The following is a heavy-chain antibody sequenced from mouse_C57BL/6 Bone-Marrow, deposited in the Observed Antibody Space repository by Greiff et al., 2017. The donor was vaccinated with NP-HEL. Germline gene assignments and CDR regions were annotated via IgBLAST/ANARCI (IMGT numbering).Heavy chain of an antibody. CDR1: GYTFTSYW. CDR2: IHPNSGST. CDR3: ARWIGYYGSSFYAMDY. D-gene: IGHD1-1*01. Sequence: QVQLQQPGAELVKPGASVKLSCKASGYTFTSYWMHWVKQRPGQGLEWIGMIHPNSGSTNYNEKFKSKATLTVDKSSSTAYMQLSSLTSEDSAVYYCARWIGYYGSSFYAMDYWGQGTSVTVSS. V-gene: IGHV1-64*01. J-gene: IGHJ4*01.